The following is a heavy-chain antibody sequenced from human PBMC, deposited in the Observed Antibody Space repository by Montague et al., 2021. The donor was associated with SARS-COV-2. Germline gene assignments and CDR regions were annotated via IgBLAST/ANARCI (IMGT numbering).Heavy chain of an antibody. J-gene: IGHJ4*02. CDR1: GGSISGSNYY. CDR3: ARLLLELPGDY. V-gene: IGHV4-39*01. D-gene: IGHD1-7*01. CDR2: IYYSGST. Sequence: SETLSLTCTVSGGSISGSNYYWAWIRQPQGKGLEWIGCIYYSGSTYDNPSLKSRVSISADTSQNQFSLKLNSVTAADTAVYYCARLLLELPGDYWGQGTLVTVSS.